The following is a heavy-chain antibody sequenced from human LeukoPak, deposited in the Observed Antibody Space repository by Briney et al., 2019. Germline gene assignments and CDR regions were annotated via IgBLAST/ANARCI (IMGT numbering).Heavy chain of an antibody. J-gene: IGHJ4*02. D-gene: IGHD3-10*01. Sequence: ASVKVSCKASGYTFTGYYMHWVRQAPGQGLEWMGWINPNSGGTNYAQKFQGRVTMTRDTSISTAYMELSRLRSDDTAVYYCARDTYYGSGSYSDYWGQGTLVTVSS. V-gene: IGHV1-2*02. CDR3: ARDTYYGSGSYSDY. CDR2: INPNSGGT. CDR1: GYTFTGYY.